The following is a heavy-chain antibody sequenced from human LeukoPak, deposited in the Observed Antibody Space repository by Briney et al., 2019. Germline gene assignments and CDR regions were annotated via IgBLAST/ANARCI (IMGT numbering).Heavy chain of an antibody. J-gene: IGHJ4*02. D-gene: IGHD4-17*01. V-gene: IGHV3-7*01. Sequence: GGSLRLSCAASGLTFSYNWMYWVRQAPGNGLEWVANIKQDGSEIYYVDSVKGRFTISRDNVKNLLYLQMNILRAEDTAVYYCARDGYGDALHLDYWGQGTLVTVSS. CDR1: GLTFSYNW. CDR2: IKQDGSEI. CDR3: ARDGYGDALHLDY.